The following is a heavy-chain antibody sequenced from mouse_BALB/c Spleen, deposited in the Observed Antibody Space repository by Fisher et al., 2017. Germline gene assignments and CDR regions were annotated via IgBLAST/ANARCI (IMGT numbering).Heavy chain of an antibody. D-gene: IGHD3-3*01. J-gene: IGHJ1*01. V-gene: IGHV5-6-5*01. CDR3: ARGGRIWYFDV. Sequence: RFTISRDNARNTLYLQMSSLRSEDTAMYYCARGGRIWYFDVWGAGTTVTVSS.